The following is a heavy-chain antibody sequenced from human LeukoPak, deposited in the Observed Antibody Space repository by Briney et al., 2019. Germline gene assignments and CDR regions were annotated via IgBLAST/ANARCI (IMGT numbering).Heavy chain of an antibody. J-gene: IGHJ4*02. CDR2: IGPTCTDR. CDR3: ATETIGRHYDY. CDR1: GFTFSSCG. D-gene: IGHD1-14*01. V-gene: IGHV3-21*01. Sequence: GGSLRLSCAASGFTFSSCGFNWVRQAPGKGLEWVSSIGPTCTDRYYADSVRGRFTISRDNAKNSMYLQMDSLRDEDTAVYYCATETIGRHYDYWGQGTLLTVPS.